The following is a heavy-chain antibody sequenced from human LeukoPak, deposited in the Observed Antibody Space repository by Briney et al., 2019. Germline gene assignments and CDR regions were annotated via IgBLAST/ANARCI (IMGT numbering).Heavy chain of an antibody. V-gene: IGHV1-2*04. J-gene: IGHJ6*02. D-gene: IGHD3-10*01. CDR3: ARDESLLWFGESRYGMDV. CDR1: GYTFTGYY. CDR2: INPNSGGT. Sequence: GASVKVSCKASGYTFTGYYMHWVRQAPGQGLEWMGWINPNSGGTNYAQKFQGWVTMTRDTSISTAYMELSRLRSDDTAVYYCARDESLLWFGESRYGMDVWGQGTTVTVSS.